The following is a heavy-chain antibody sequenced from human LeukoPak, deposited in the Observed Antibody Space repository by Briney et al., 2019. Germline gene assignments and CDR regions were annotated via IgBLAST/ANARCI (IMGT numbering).Heavy chain of an antibody. V-gene: IGHV3-21*04. D-gene: IGHD3-3*01. J-gene: IGHJ4*02. Sequence: GGSLRLSCAASGFAFSSYSMNWVRQAPGKGLEWVSSISSSSSYIYYADSVKGRFTISRDNSKNTLYLQMNSLRAEDTAVYYCAKGQYYDFWSGYPANYWGQGTLVTVSS. CDR1: GFAFSSYS. CDR2: ISSSSSYI. CDR3: AKGQYYDFWSGYPANY.